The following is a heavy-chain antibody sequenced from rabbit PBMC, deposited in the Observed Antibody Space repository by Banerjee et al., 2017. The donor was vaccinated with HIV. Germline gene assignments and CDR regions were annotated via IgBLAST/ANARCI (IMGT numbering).Heavy chain of an antibody. D-gene: IGHD1-1*01. V-gene: IGHV1S47*01. Sequence: QEQLVESGGGLVQPGGSLKLSCKASGFDFSSYGVSWVRQAPGKGLEWIGYIDPVFSNTFYASWVNGRFTISSHNAQNTLYLQLNSLTAADTATYFCVRDPYASSTGYPYYFNLWGQGTLVTVS. CDR3: VRDPYASSTGYPYYFNL. J-gene: IGHJ4*01. CDR1: GFDFSSYG. CDR2: IDPVFSNT.